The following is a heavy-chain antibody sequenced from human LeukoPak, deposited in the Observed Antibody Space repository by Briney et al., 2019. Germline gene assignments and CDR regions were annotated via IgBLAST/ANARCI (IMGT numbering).Heavy chain of an antibody. V-gene: IGHV4-61*02. CDR2: IYTSGST. CDR1: GASISSGSYY. D-gene: IGHD3-3*01. CDR3: AREDGWNDFWSGYPTHDAFDI. J-gene: IGHJ3*02. Sequence: SETLSLTCTVSGASISSGSYYWSWIRQPAGKGLEWIGRIYTSGSTNYNPSLKSRVTISVDTSKNQFSLKLSSVTAADTAVYYCAREDGWNDFWSGYPTHDAFDIWGQGTMVTVSS.